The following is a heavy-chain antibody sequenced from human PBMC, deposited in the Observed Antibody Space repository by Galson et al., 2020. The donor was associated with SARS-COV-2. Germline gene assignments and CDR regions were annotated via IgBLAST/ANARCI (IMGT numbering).Heavy chain of an antibody. J-gene: IGHJ3*02. CDR2: TYYRSKWYN. CDR3: ARDVQLWGYDAFDI. Sequence: SQTLSLTCAISGDSVASNSAAWNWIRQSPSRGLEWLGRTYYRSKWYNDYAVSVQSRITINPDTSKNQFSLQLNSVTPEDTAVYYCARDVQLWGYDAFDIWGQGTLVTVSS. V-gene: IGHV6-1*01. D-gene: IGHD5-18*01. CDR1: GDSVASNSAA.